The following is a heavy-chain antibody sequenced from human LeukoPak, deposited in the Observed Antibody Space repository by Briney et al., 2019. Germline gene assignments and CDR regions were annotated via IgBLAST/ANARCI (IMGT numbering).Heavy chain of an antibody. CDR1: GGPISSCGYY. CDR3: ERSSGSSSWYRNWFDP. CDR2: IYYSGST. V-gene: IGHV4-31*03. J-gene: IGHJ5*02. D-gene: IGHD6-13*01. Sequence: SQTLSLPCTVSGGPISSCGYYWSWIRQHPGKGLEWFGYIYYSGSTYYNPSLKSRVTISVDTSKNQFSLKLSSVTAADTAVYYCERSSGSSSWYRNWFDPWGQGTLVTVSS.